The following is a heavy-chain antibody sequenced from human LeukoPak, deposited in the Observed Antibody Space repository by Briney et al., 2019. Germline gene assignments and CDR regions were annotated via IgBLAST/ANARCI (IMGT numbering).Heavy chain of an antibody. CDR1: GFAFIRYD. CDR2: VSGSGGSV. CDR3: AGFGQEGAY. D-gene: IGHD1-26*01. Sequence: GGSLKLSCAASGFAFIRYDMHWVRQPPGKGLEWLSYVSGSGGSVSYADSVRGRFTISRDNTENSLYLQMNSLRPEDSSLYYCAGFGQEGAYWGLGTLVTVSS. V-gene: IGHV3-48*03. J-gene: IGHJ4*02.